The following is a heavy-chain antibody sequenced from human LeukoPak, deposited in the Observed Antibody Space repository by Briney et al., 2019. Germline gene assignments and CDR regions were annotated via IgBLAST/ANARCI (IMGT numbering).Heavy chain of an antibody. D-gene: IGHD6-19*01. Sequence: GGSLRLSCAASGFTFSSYAMGRVRQAPGKGLEWVSDISGSGGSTYYADSVKGRFTISKDNSKNTLYLQMNSLRAEDTAVYYCAKGIAVASYYFDYWGQGTLVTVSS. J-gene: IGHJ4*02. CDR3: AKGIAVASYYFDY. CDR1: GFTFSSYA. CDR2: ISGSGGST. V-gene: IGHV3-23*01.